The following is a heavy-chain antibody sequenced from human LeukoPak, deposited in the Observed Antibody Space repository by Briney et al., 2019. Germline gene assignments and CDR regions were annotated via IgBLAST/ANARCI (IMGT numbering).Heavy chain of an antibody. Sequence: PGGSLRLSCAASGFTFSTYNMNWVRQAPGKGLEWVSSISSSSNYIYYADSVKGRLTISRDNAKNSLYLQMNSLRAEDTDVYYCARDVGASAPDAFDIWGQGTMVTVSS. CDR3: ARDVGASAPDAFDI. D-gene: IGHD1-26*01. CDR1: GFTFSTYN. CDR2: ISSSSNYI. V-gene: IGHV3-21*01. J-gene: IGHJ3*02.